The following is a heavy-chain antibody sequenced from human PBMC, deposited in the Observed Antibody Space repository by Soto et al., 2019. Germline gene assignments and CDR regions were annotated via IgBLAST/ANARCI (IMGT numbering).Heavy chain of an antibody. Sequence: EEQLLESGGGLVQPGGSLRLSCAASRFTFTRSPMSWVRQAPVRGLEWVSAISGSGGGTYYADSVKGRFTISRDNSKNTLYLQMNSLRDADTVIYYCVKRGTVTTDYYGMDVWGKGTTVTVSS. CDR2: ISGSGGGT. V-gene: IGHV3-23*01. CDR3: VKRGTVTTDYYGMDV. J-gene: IGHJ6*04. D-gene: IGHD4-17*01. CDR1: RFTFTRSP.